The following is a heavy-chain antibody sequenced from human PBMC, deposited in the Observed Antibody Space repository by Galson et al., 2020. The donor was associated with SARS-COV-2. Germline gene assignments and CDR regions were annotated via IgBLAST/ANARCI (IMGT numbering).Heavy chain of an antibody. CDR2: ISYDGSNK. CDR1: GFTFSSYG. J-gene: IGHJ4*02. CDR3: AKGEITIFGVVIGTEPIFDY. V-gene: IGHV3-30*18. D-gene: IGHD3-3*01. Sequence: TGGSLRLSCAASGFTFSSYGMHWVRQAPGKGLEWVAVISYDGSNKYYADSVKGRFTISRDNSKNTLYLQMNSLRAEDTAVYYCAKGEITIFGVVIGTEPIFDYWGQGTLVTVSS.